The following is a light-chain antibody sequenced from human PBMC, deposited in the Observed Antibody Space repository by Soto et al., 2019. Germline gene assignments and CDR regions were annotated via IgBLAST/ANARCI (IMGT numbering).Light chain of an antibody. J-gene: IGLJ2*01. Sequence: QSAVTQEPSLTVSPGGTVTLTCGSSTGAVTSGHYPYWFQQKPGQAPRTLIYDASNKHSWTPARFSGSLLGGQAALTLSGAQPEDEGDYYCSLSYGDTRVFGGGTKLTVL. CDR1: TGAVTSGHY. V-gene: IGLV7-46*01. CDR3: SLSYGDTRV. CDR2: DAS.